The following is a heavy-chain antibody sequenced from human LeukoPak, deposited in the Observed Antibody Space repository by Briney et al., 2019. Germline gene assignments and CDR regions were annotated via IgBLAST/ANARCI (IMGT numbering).Heavy chain of an antibody. J-gene: IGHJ4*02. V-gene: IGHV3-30*02. Sequence: PGGSLRLSWAAAGFTLRGYGMHWVRQAPGKGLEWVAFIRSDGSDKSYADSVKGRFTISRDNSENKLYLQINSLRVEDTAVYYCVKDTPTTGYHLDSWGQGTLVTVSS. CDR1: GFTLRGYG. CDR3: VKDTPTTGYHLDS. CDR2: IRSDGSDK. D-gene: IGHD1-1*01.